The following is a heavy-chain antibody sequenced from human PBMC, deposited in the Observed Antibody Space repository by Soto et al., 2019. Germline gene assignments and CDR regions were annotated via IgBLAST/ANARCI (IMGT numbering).Heavy chain of an antibody. CDR1: GGSISSGGYS. CDR3: ARAHYGDYGYGMDV. V-gene: IGHV4-30-2*01. Sequence: QLQLQESGSGLVKPSQTLSLTCAVSGGSISSGGYSWSWIRQPPGKGLEWIGYIYHSGSTYYNPSMKSRGTISVDRSKNQFSLKLSSVTAADTAVYYCARAHYGDYGYGMDVWCQGTTVTASS. CDR2: IYHSGST. D-gene: IGHD4-17*01. J-gene: IGHJ6*02.